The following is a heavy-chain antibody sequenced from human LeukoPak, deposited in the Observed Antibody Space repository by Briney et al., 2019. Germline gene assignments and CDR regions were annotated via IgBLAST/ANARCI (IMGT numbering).Heavy chain of an antibody. CDR1: GFTFSSYG. CDR2: ISYDGSNK. D-gene: IGHD3-3*01. CDR3: ARNSLTRFGGYDFWSGDFDY. Sequence: PGGSLRLSCAASGFTFSSYGMHWVRQAPGKGLEWVAVISYDGSNKYYADSVKGRFTISRDNSKNTLYLQMNSLRAEDTAVYYCARNSLTRFGGYDFWSGDFDYWGQGTLVTVSS. J-gene: IGHJ4*02. V-gene: IGHV3-30*03.